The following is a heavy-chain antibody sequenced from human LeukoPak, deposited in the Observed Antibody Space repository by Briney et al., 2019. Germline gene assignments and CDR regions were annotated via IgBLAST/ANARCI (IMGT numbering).Heavy chain of an antibody. Sequence: PSETLSLTCTVSGGSISSYYWSWIRQPPGKGLEWIGYIYYSGSTNYNPSLKSRVTISVDTSKNQFSLKLSSVTAADTAVYYCARGDYYGSGSDHYYFDYWGQGTLVTVSS. CDR2: IYYSGST. CDR3: ARGDYYGSGSDHYYFDY. V-gene: IGHV4-59*01. J-gene: IGHJ4*02. CDR1: GGSISSYY. D-gene: IGHD3-10*01.